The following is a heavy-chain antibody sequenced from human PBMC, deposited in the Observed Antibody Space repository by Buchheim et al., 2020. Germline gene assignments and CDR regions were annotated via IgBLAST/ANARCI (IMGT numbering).Heavy chain of an antibody. D-gene: IGHD1-26*01. CDR2: INPSGGST. Sequence: QVQLVQSGAEVKKPGASVKVSCKASGYTFTSYYMHWVRQAPGQGLEWMGIINPSGGSTSYAQKFQGRVTMTRDTSTRTVYMELSSLRSEDTAVYYCATLSGSYHAAEYFQHWGQGTL. V-gene: IGHV1-46*03. CDR3: ATLSGSYHAAEYFQH. J-gene: IGHJ1*01. CDR1: GYTFTSYY.